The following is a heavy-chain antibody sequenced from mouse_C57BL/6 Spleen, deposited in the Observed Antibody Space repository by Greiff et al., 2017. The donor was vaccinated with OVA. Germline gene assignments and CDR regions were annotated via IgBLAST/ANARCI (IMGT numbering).Heavy chain of an antibody. Sequence: VQLVESGPGLVAPSQSLSITCTVSGFSLNSYGVSWVRQPPGKGLEWLGVICGDWSTNYHSALLSRLSISKDNSKSQVFLKLNSLQTDDTATYYCGKRSDGAMDDWGQGTTVTVSS. CDR2: ICGDWST. J-gene: IGHJ4*01. D-gene: IGHD2-3*01. CDR3: GKRSDGAMDD. CDR1: GFSLNSYG. V-gene: IGHV2-3*01.